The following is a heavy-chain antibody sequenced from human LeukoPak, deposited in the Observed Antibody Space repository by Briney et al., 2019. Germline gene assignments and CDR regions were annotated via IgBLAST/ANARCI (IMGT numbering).Heavy chain of an antibody. V-gene: IGHV3-21*01. D-gene: IGHD3-10*01. CDR1: GFTLRSYT. CDR3: ARDGLIRGVVY. CDR2: IGISSNKI. J-gene: IGHJ4*02. Sequence: GGSLRLSCAASGFTLRSYTMNWVRQAPGKGLEWVSSIGISSNKIYYADSVKGRFIISRDNAKNSVYLQMNSLRAEDTAVYYCARDGLIRGVVYWGQGTLVTVSS.